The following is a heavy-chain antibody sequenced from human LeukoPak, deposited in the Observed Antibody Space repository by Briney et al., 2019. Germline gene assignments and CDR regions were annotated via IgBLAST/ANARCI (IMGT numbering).Heavy chain of an antibody. D-gene: IGHD5-24*01. CDR1: GYTFTDYY. CDR3: ARGDGYNLGYDAFEI. J-gene: IGHJ3*02. CDR2: INPNSGGT. V-gene: IGHV1-2*02. Sequence: ASVTVSCKVSGYTFTDYYMHWVQQAPGQGLEWMGWINPNSGGTNYAQQFQGRVTMTRDTFISTAYMELSRLRSDDTAVYYCARGDGYNLGYDAFEIWGQGTMVTVSS.